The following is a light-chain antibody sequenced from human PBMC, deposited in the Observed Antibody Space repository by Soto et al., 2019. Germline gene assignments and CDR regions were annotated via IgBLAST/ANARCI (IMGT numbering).Light chain of an antibody. Sequence: QSVLTQSPSASASLGASVKLTCTLSSGHSNYVIAWHQQQPEKGPRYLMKLNSDGSHSKGDGIPDRFSGSSSGAERYLTLSSLQSEDEADYYCQTWDTGIRVFGRGTKLTVL. CDR1: SGHSNYV. V-gene: IGLV4-69*01. J-gene: IGLJ2*01. CDR3: QTWDTGIRV. CDR2: LNSDGSH.